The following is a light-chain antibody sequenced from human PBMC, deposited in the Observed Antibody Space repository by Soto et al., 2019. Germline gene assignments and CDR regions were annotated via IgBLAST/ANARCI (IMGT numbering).Light chain of an antibody. Sequence: QPVLTQSPSASASLGASVKLTCTLSSGHSNYAIAWHQQQPEKGPRYLMKLNNDGSHNKGDGIPDRFSGSSSGAERYLTISSLQSEDEADYYCQTWGTGMVFGGGTKLTVL. J-gene: IGLJ3*02. CDR1: SGHSNYA. CDR3: QTWGTGMV. V-gene: IGLV4-69*01. CDR2: LNNDGSH.